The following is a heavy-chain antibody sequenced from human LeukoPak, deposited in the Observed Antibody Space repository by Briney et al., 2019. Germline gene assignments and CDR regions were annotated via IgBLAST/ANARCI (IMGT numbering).Heavy chain of an antibody. CDR1: GGTFTSYA. D-gene: IGHD3/OR15-3a*01. J-gene: IGHJ6*02. Sequence: SVKVSCKASGGTFTSYAISWVRQAPGQGLEWMGGIIPIFGTANYAQKFQGRVTITADESTSTAYMELSSLRSEDTAVYYCARDGMWMDFYYYYGMDVWGQGTTVTVSS. CDR3: ARDGMWMDFYYYYGMDV. CDR2: IIPIFGTA. V-gene: IGHV1-69*13.